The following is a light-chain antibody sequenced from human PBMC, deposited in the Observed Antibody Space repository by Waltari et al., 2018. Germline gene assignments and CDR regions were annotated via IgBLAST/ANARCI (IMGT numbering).Light chain of an antibody. CDR1: QSIGNV. CDR3: HQSSTLPWT. CDR2: CAS. V-gene: IGKV6-21*02. Sequence: EIVLTQSPAFQSVIPTEKVIITCRASQSIGNVLHWYQQKPDQSPKFLVKCASQSISGVPSRFSGSGSGTDLTLTISSLEAEDAATYDSHQSSTLPWTFGQVTKVEIK. J-gene: IGKJ1*01.